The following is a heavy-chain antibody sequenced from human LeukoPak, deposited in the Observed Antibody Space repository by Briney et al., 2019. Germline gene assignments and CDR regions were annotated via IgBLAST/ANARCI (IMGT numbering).Heavy chain of an antibody. CDR1: GGSISSYY. CDR3: ARATDGFFDY. CDR2: IYYSGST. D-gene: IGHD5-24*01. J-gene: IGHJ4*02. V-gene: IGHV4-59*01. Sequence: SETLSLTCTVSGGSISSYYWSWIRQPPGKGLEWIGYIYYSGSTNYNPSLKSRVTISVDTSKNQFSLKLSSVTAADTAVYYCARATDGFFDYWGQGTLVTVSS.